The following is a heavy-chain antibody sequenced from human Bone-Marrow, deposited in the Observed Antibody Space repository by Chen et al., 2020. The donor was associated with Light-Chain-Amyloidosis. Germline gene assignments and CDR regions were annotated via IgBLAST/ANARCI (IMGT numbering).Heavy chain of an antibody. CDR1: GYTFTSND. CDR2: MNPNSGNR. J-gene: IGHJ4*02. V-gene: IGHV1-8*01. CDR3: ARADVESSGYYYYY. Sequence: QVQLVQSGAEVKKPGASVKVSCKASGYTFTSNDINWVRQATGQGLEWMGWMNPNSGNRGYAQKFQGRVTMTRNTSISTAYMELSSRRCEDTAVYYCARADVESSGYYYYYWGQGTLVTVSS. D-gene: IGHD3-22*01.